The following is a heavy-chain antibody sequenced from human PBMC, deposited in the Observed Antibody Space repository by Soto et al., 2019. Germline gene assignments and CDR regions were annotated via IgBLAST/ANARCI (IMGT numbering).Heavy chain of an antibody. CDR1: GGSIRSGGYY. V-gene: IGHV4-31*01. J-gene: IGHJ6*02. CDR2: IYYSGNT. D-gene: IGHD6-13*01. CDR3: ARERLMGTAGTARHYFGLDV. Sequence: QVQLQESGPGLVKPSQTLSLTCTVSGGSIRSGGYYWSWVRQNPRKGLEWIGNIYYSGNTYYNPSLKSQLTISVDTSKNPFSRNMSSVTAADTAVYYCARERLMGTAGTARHYFGLDVWGQGTTGTVSS.